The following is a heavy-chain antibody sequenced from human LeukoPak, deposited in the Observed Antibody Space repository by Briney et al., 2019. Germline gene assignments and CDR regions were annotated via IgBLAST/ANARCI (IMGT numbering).Heavy chain of an antibody. D-gene: IGHD3-10*01. Sequence: PSETLSLTCTVSGGSISTYLWSWIRQPPGKGLEWIGYIYYSGSTNYNPSLKSRVTISVDTSKNQFSLKLTSVTAADTAVYYCARARYGSGSYAFDYWGQGTLLTVSS. CDR1: GGSISTYL. CDR2: IYYSGST. J-gene: IGHJ4*02. V-gene: IGHV4-59*13. CDR3: ARARYGSGSYAFDY.